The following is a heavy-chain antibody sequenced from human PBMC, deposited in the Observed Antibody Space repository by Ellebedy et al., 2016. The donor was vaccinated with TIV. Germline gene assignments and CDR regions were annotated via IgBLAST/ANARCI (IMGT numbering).Heavy chain of an antibody. V-gene: IGHV4-59*01. CDR3: ARPEGPHDAFDI. D-gene: IGHD1-14*01. J-gene: IGHJ3*02. Sequence: SETLSLTFTVSGVSISSYYWSWIRQPPGKGLEWIGYIYYSGSTTYNPSLKSRVTISVDTSKNQFSLKLSSVTAADTAVYYCARPEGPHDAFDIWGQGTMVTVSS. CDR2: IYYSGST. CDR1: GVSISSYY.